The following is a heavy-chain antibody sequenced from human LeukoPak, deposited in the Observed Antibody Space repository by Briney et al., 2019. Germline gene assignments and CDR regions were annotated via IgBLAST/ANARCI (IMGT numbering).Heavy chain of an antibody. J-gene: IGHJ4*02. Sequence: PSETLSLTCTVSGYSISSGYYWGWIRQPPGKWLEWIGSIYHSGSTYYNPSLKSRVTISVDTSKNQFSLKLSSVTAADTAVYYCARHQLRYFDWLSHYFDYWGQGTLVTVSS. D-gene: IGHD3-9*01. CDR3: ARHQLRYFDWLSHYFDY. CDR2: IYHSGST. CDR1: GYSISSGYY. V-gene: IGHV4-38-2*02.